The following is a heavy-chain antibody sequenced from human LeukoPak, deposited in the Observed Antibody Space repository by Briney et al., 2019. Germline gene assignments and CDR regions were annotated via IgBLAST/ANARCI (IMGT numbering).Heavy chain of an antibody. Sequence: PSETLSLTCTVSGGSIRSFYWSWIRQPPGEGLEWIGYISYSGSTNYNASLESRVTMSMDTSKNQFSLNLNSVTAADTAVYYCASHQGGSTNDSWGRGILVTVSS. CDR1: GGSIRSFY. D-gene: IGHD1-1*01. CDR2: ISYSGST. V-gene: IGHV4-59*08. J-gene: IGHJ4*02. CDR3: ASHQGGSTNDS.